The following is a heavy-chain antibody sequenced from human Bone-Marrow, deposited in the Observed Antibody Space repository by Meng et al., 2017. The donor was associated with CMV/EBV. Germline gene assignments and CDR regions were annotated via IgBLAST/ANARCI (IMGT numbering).Heavy chain of an antibody. V-gene: IGHV3-30-3*01. CDR3: AREYYDFGSGYYFDS. D-gene: IGHD3-3*01. Sequence: GESLKISCAASGFTFSSYAMHWVRQAPGKGLEWVAVISYDGSNKYYADSVKGRFTISRDNSKNTLYLQMNSLRAEDTAVYYCAREYYDFGSGYYFDSWGQGTLVTVSS. J-gene: IGHJ4*02. CDR1: GFTFSSYA. CDR2: ISYDGSNK.